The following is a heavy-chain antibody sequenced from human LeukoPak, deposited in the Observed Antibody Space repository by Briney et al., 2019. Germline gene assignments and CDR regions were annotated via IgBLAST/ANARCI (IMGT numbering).Heavy chain of an antibody. CDR2: ISGRDSNR. CDR3: TTERAGTSGYIVFDN. J-gene: IGHJ4*02. Sequence: PGGSLRLSCSASGFTFSTFGMSWVRQAPGKGLEWVSAISGRDSNRYYADSVKGRFTISRDNAKNMLYLQMNSLTAEDTAVYYCTTERAGTSGYIVFDNWGQGTLVTVSS. D-gene: IGHD1-1*01. V-gene: IGHV3-23*01. CDR1: GFTFSTFG.